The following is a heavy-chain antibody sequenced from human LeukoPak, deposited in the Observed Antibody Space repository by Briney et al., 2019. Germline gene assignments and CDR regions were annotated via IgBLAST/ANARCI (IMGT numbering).Heavy chain of an antibody. V-gene: IGHV3-48*03. Sequence: GGSLRLSCAASGFTFSSYEMNWVRQAPGKGLEWVSYISSSGSTIYYADSVKGRFTISRDNAKNSLYLQMNSLRAEDTAVYYCARKPDGRFLEWLSEDWGQGTLVTVPS. CDR2: ISSSGSTI. J-gene: IGHJ4*02. CDR3: ARKPDGRFLEWLSED. CDR1: GFTFSSYE. D-gene: IGHD3-3*01.